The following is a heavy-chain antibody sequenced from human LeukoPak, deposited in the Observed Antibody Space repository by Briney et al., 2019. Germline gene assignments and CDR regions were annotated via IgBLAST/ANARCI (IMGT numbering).Heavy chain of an antibody. D-gene: IGHD6-19*01. Sequence: SETLSLTCAVSGASISGSGYYLGWIRQPPGKGLEWIGYIYYSGSTNYNPSLKSRVTISVDTSKNQFSLKLSSVTAADTAVYYCARGSGWYGVGDWGQGTLVTVSS. CDR1: GASISGSGYY. J-gene: IGHJ4*02. V-gene: IGHV4-61*08. CDR2: IYYSGST. CDR3: ARGSGWYGVGD.